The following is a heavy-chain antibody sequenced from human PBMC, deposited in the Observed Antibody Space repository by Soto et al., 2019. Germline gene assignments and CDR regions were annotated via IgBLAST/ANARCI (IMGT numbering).Heavy chain of an antibody. CDR3: TTRPSYYYDSNYGMDV. D-gene: IGHD3-22*01. CDR1: GFTFSNAW. CDR2: IKSKTDGGTT. V-gene: IGHV3-15*07. Sequence: PGGSLRLSCAASGFTFSNAWMNWFRQAPGKGLEWVGRIKSKTDGGTTDYAAPVKGRFTISRDDSKNTLYLQMNSLKTEDTAVYYCTTRPSYYYDSNYGMDVWGQGTTVTVSS. J-gene: IGHJ6*02.